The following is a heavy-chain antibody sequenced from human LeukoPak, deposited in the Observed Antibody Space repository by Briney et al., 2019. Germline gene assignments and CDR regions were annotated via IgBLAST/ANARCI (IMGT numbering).Heavy chain of an antibody. Sequence: PGGSLRLSCAASGFTFSSYAMSWVRQAPGKGLEWVSAISGSGGSTYYADSVKGRFTISRDNSKNTLYLQMNSLRAEDTAVYYCANDPREGWSGYGGIDYWGQGTLVTVSS. CDR1: GFTFSSYA. J-gene: IGHJ4*02. D-gene: IGHD3-3*01. CDR3: ANDPREGWSGYGGIDY. V-gene: IGHV3-23*01. CDR2: ISGSGGST.